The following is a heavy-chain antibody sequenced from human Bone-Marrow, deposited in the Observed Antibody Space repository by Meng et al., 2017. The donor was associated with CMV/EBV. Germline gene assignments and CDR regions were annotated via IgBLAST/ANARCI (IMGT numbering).Heavy chain of an antibody. Sequence: GESLKISCAASGFTFSSYAMSWVRQAPGKGLEWVSVIYSGGSSTYYADSVKGRFTISRDNSKNTLHLQMNSLRAEDTAVYYCAKAPLSTIFGVVITFDYWGQGTLVTVSS. V-gene: IGHV3-23*03. CDR1: GFTFSSYA. J-gene: IGHJ4*02. D-gene: IGHD3-3*01. CDR2: IYSGGSST. CDR3: AKAPLSTIFGVVITFDY.